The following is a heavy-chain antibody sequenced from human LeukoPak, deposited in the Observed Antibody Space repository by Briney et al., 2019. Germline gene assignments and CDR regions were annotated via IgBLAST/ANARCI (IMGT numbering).Heavy chain of an antibody. CDR2: IIPGAGSP. CDR1: GYTFTNYD. Sequence: GASVKVSCKASGYTFTNYDMHWVRQAPGQGLEWMGIIIPGAGSPSYAQMFQGRVAMTRDTSTGTVYMELSSLRSDDTAVYYCARDFQGYDFWSGYYTGLAYESDYWGQGTLVTVSS. V-gene: IGHV1-46*01. D-gene: IGHD3-3*01. J-gene: IGHJ4*02. CDR3: ARDFQGYDFWSGYYTGLAYESDY.